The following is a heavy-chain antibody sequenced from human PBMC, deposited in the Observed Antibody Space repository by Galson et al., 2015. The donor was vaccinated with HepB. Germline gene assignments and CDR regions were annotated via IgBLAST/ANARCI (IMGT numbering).Heavy chain of an antibody. V-gene: IGHV6-1*01. CDR2: TFYRSKWHN. D-gene: IGHD7-27*01. CDR1: GDSVSSTSAA. Sequence: CAISGDSVSSTSAAWNWIRQSPSRGLEWLGRTFYRSKWHNDYAVSVKSRITIKPDTAKNQFSLQLNSVTPEDTAVYYCVRLTGGSVDYWGQGTLVTVSS. J-gene: IGHJ4*02. CDR3: VRLTGGSVDY.